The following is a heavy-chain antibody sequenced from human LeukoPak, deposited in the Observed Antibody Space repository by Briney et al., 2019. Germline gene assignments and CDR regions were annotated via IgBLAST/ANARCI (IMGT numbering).Heavy chain of an antibody. J-gene: IGHJ4*02. Sequence: SQTLSLTCTVSGGSISSGGYYWSWIRQHPGKGLEWIGYIYYSGSTNYNPSLKSRVTISVDTSKNQFSLKLSSVTAADTAVYYCARGHGDILTGYYSFDYWGQGTLVTVSS. V-gene: IGHV4-31*03. D-gene: IGHD3-9*01. CDR1: GGSISSGGYY. CDR2: IYYSGST. CDR3: ARGHGDILTGYYSFDY.